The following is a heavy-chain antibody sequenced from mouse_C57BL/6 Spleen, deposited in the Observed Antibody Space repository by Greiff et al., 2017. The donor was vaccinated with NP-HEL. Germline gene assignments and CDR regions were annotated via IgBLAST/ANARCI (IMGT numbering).Heavy chain of an antibody. J-gene: IGHJ3*01. V-gene: IGHV5-4*01. Sequence: EVQLVESGGGLVKPGGSLKLSCAASGFTFSSYAMSWVRQTPEKRLEWVATISDGGSYTYYPDNVKGRFTISRDNAKNNLYLQMSHLKSEDTAMYYCARERDWDRWFAYWGQGTLVTVSA. D-gene: IGHD4-1*01. CDR3: ARERDWDRWFAY. CDR1: GFTFSSYA. CDR2: ISDGGSYT.